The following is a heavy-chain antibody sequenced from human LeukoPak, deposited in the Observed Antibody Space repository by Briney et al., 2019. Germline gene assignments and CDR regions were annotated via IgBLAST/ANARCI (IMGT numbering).Heavy chain of an antibody. CDR1: GFTFSSYW. J-gene: IGHJ4*02. V-gene: IGHV3-7*01. Sequence: GGSLRLSCAASGFTFSSYWMSWVRQAPGKGLEWVANIKQDGSEKDYVDSVKGRFTISRDNAKNSLYLQMNSLRAEDTAVYYWARDRDTDFWSGYYTNYFDYWGQGTLVTVSS. CDR2: IKQDGSEK. D-gene: IGHD3-3*01. CDR3: ARDRDTDFWSGYYTNYFDY.